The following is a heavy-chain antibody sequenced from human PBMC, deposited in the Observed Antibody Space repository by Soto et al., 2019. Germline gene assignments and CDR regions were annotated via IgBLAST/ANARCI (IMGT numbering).Heavy chain of an antibody. D-gene: IGHD2-15*01. CDR1: GDAISSGGYC. J-gene: IGHJ4*02. CDR2: IYYSGST. Sequence: QVQLQESDPGLVKPSQTLSLTCTVSGDAISSGGYCWSWIRQHPGKGLEWIGYIYYSGSTYYNPSLKSRVTISVDTSKNQFSLKLSSVTAADTAVYYCARDSKACAYYSGGSCYSGCFDYWGQGTLVTVSS. CDR3: ARDSKACAYYSGGSCYSGCFDY. V-gene: IGHV4-31*03.